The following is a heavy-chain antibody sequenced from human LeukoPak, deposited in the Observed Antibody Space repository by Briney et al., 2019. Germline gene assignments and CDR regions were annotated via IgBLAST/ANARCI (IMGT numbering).Heavy chain of an antibody. Sequence: GGSLRLSCAASGFTFSSYEMNWVRQAPGKGLEWVSYISSSGSTIYYADSVKGRFTISRDNAKNSLYLQTNSLRAEDTAVYYCAREGDYYYYGMDVWGQGTTVTVSS. CDR1: GFTFSSYE. CDR2: ISSSGSTI. V-gene: IGHV3-48*03. CDR3: AREGDYYYYGMDV. J-gene: IGHJ6*02.